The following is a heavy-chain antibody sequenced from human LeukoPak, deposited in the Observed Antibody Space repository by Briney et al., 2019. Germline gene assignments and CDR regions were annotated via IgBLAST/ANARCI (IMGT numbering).Heavy chain of an antibody. Sequence: SETLSLTCTVSGGSISSYYWSWIRQPPGKGLEWIGYIYNSGSTSYNPSLRSRVTISVDTSKNQFSLKLSSVTAADTAVYYCASDRTPVGAIGLDYWGQGTLVTVSS. D-gene: IGHD1-26*01. CDR2: IYNSGST. CDR3: ASDRTPVGAIGLDY. J-gene: IGHJ4*02. V-gene: IGHV4-59*01. CDR1: GGSISSYY.